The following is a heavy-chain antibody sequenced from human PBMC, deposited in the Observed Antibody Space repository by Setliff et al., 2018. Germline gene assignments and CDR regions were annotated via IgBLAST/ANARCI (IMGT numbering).Heavy chain of an antibody. J-gene: IGHJ4*02. CDR1: GGPINSDRYY. V-gene: IGHV4-39*01. CDR2: MYSSGST. Sequence: SETLSLTCTVSGGPINSDRYYWGWIRQPPGKGLEWIGSMYSSGSTYYNPSLKSRVAISIDTSKNQFSLKVNSVTAADTAVYYCARSLGSGSYWNSRPFYSDYWGQGTLVTVSS. CDR3: ARSLGSGSYWNSRPFYSDY. D-gene: IGHD3-10*01.